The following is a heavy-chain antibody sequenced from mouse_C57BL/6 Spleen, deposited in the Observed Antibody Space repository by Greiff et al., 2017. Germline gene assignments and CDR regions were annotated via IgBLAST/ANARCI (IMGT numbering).Heavy chain of an antibody. CDR2: IDPANGNT. V-gene: IGHV14-3*01. CDR3: VPYDGYFYYAMDY. CDR1: GFNIKNTY. Sequence: VQLQQSVAELVRPGASVKLSCTASGFNIKNTYMHWVKQRPEQGLEWIGRIDPANGNTKYAPKFQGKATITADTSSNTAYLQLSSLTSEDTAIYYCVPYDGYFYYAMDYWGQGTSVTVSS. D-gene: IGHD2-3*01. J-gene: IGHJ4*01.